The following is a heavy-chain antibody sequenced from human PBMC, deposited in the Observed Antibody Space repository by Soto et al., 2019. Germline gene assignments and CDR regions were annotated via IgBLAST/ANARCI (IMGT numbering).Heavy chain of an antibody. V-gene: IGHV3-15*07. CDR3: TTDAPRYCSGGSCFPISRWYYGMDV. Sequence: PGGSLRLSCAASGFTFNNAWMNWVRQAPGKGLEWVGRIKSRTDGGTTDYAAPVKGRFTISRDDSKNTLYLQMNSLKTEDTAVYYCTTDAPRYCSGGSCFPISRWYYGMDVWGQGTTVTVSS. CDR2: IKSRTDGGTT. J-gene: IGHJ6*02. D-gene: IGHD2-15*01. CDR1: GFTFNNAW.